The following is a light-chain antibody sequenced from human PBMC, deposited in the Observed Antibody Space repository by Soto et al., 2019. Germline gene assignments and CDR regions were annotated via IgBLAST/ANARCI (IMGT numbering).Light chain of an antibody. CDR1: SSNIASNF. V-gene: IGLV1-51*02. CDR3: GTWDSSLTAGV. Sequence: QSVLTQPPSVSAAPGQKVAISCSGSSSNIASNFVSWYQQVPGTAPKLLIFENVKRPSGIPDRFSGSKSGTSATLDITGLQTGDEADYFCGTWDSSLTAGVFGGGTKVTVL. J-gene: IGLJ3*02. CDR2: ENV.